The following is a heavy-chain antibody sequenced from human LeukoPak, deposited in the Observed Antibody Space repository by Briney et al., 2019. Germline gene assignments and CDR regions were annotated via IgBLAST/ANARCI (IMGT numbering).Heavy chain of an antibody. V-gene: IGHV5-51*01. CDR2: INPGDSDT. CDR3: ASPRVGATAFDI. Sequence: GESLQISSQGSGCSFTTYWIGWVRQMPGEGLEYMGIINPGDSDTRYSPSFQGQVTISVDKSISTAYLQWSSLKASDTAMYYCASPRVGATAFDIWGQGTLVTVSS. D-gene: IGHD1-26*01. CDR1: GCSFTTYW. J-gene: IGHJ3*02.